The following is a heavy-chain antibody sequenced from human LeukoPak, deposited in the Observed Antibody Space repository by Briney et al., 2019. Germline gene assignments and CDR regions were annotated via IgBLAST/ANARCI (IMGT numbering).Heavy chain of an antibody. V-gene: IGHV3-23*01. CDR3: AKARLELPYFGMDV. Sequence: GGSLRLSCAASGFTFSSYAMSWVRQAPGKGLEWVSAISGNGGSTYYADSVKGRFTISRDNSKNTLYLQMNSLRAEDTAVYYCAKARLELPYFGMDVWGQGTTVTVSS. CDR1: GFTFSSYA. D-gene: IGHD1-7*01. J-gene: IGHJ6*02. CDR2: ISGNGGST.